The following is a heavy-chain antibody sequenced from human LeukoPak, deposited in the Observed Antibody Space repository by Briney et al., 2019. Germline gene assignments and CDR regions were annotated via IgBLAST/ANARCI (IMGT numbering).Heavy chain of an antibody. Sequence: PGGSLRLSCAASGFTVSSNYMSWVRQAPGKGLEWVSVIYSGGSTYYADSVKGRFTISRDNSKNTLYLQMNSLRAEDTAVYYCAKGQVPRPYYFDYWGQGTLVTVSS. CDR3: AKGQVPRPYYFDY. D-gene: IGHD2-2*01. J-gene: IGHJ4*02. V-gene: IGHV3-66*01. CDR2: IYSGGST. CDR1: GFTVSSNY.